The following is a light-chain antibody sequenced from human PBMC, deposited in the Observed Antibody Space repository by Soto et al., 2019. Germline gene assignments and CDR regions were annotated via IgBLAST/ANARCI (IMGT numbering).Light chain of an antibody. J-gene: IGLJ2*01. V-gene: IGLV2-8*01. CDR2: EVS. CDR1: SSDVGGYNY. Sequence: QSALTQPHSVSGSPGQSVTISCTGTSSDVGGYNYVSWYQQHPDKAPKLIIYEVSKRPSGVPDRFSGSKSGNTASLTVSGLQAEDEADYYCSSYGGYNNVIFGGGTKLTVL. CDR3: SSYGGYNNVI.